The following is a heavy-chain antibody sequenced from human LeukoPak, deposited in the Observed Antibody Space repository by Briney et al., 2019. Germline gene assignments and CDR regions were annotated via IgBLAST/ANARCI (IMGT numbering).Heavy chain of an antibody. Sequence: ASVKVSCKASGYTFTSYAISWVRQAPGQGLEWMGWISTYNGNTNYAQKLQGRVTMTTDTSTSTAYVELRSLRSDDTAVYYCARDQLAYYYDSSGYDHWGQGTLVTVSS. J-gene: IGHJ4*02. D-gene: IGHD3-22*01. CDR1: GYTFTSYA. V-gene: IGHV1-18*01. CDR3: ARDQLAYYYDSSGYDH. CDR2: ISTYNGNT.